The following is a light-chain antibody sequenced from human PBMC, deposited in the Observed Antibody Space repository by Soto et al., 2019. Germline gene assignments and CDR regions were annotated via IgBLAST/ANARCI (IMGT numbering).Light chain of an antibody. CDR3: AAWDDSLNGYV. CDR1: SSNIGSNT. Sequence: QSVLTQPPSASGTPGQRVTISCSGSSSNIGSNTVNWYQQLPGGAPKLLIYSNNQRPPGVPDRFSGSRSGTSASLAISGLQSEDEADYCCAAWDDSLNGYVLGPGTKLTVL. V-gene: IGLV1-44*01. CDR2: SNN. J-gene: IGLJ1*01.